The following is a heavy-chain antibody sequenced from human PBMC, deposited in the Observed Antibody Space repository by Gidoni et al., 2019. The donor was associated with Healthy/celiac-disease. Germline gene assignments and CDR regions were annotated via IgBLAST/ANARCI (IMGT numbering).Heavy chain of an antibody. V-gene: IGHV3-30-3*01. CDR2: ISYDGSNK. Sequence: QVQLAESGGGVVQPGRSQRLSCAAPGLTFSSYAMPWVRQAPGKGLGWVAVISYDGSNKYYADSVKGRFTISRDNSKNTLYLQMNSLRAEDTAVYYCARDDYGDFAFDIWGQGTMVTVSS. CDR3: ARDDYGDFAFDI. CDR1: GLTFSSYA. D-gene: IGHD4-17*01. J-gene: IGHJ3*02.